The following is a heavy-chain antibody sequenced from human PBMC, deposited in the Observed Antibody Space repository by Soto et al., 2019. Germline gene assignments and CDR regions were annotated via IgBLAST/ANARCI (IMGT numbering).Heavy chain of an antibody. Sequence: PSETLSLTCSVSSGPITGYYWSWIRQPPGKGLEWIGYIYDYGSTMYNSSLKSRVTISVDTSKKQFSLNLSSVTAADTAVYYCARGQVVAAQHWGQGTLVTVSS. J-gene: IGHJ4*02. CDR2: IYDYGST. V-gene: IGHV4-59*01. D-gene: IGHD2-15*01. CDR3: ARGQVVAAQH. CDR1: SGPITGYY.